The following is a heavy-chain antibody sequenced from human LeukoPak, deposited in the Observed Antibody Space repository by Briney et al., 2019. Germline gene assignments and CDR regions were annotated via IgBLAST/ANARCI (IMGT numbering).Heavy chain of an antibody. CDR1: GFSLRASW. Sequence: PGGSLRLSCASGSGFSLRASWLKWVRQAPGKGLEWVASIKEDGSVTRYVDSVKGRFTKSRDNAKNPLFLQMNGLRAEDTAVYYCARDSGYGTYDDWGQGTVVTVSS. D-gene: IGHD6-25*01. CDR2: IKEDGSVT. CDR3: ARDSGYGTYDD. J-gene: IGHJ4*02. V-gene: IGHV3-7*01.